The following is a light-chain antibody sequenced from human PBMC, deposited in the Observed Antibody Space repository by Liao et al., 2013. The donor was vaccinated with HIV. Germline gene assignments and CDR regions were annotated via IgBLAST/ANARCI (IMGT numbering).Light chain of an antibody. J-gene: IGLJ2*01. CDR3: QVWDSSSDHPGV. CDR2: YDS. V-gene: IGLV3-21*04. CDR1: NIGSKS. Sequence: SYELTQPPSVSVAPGKTARIPCGGNNIGSKSVHWYQQKPGQAPVVVIYYDSDRPSGIPERFSGSNSGNTATLTISRVEDGDEADYFCQVWDSSSDHPGVFGGGTKLTV.